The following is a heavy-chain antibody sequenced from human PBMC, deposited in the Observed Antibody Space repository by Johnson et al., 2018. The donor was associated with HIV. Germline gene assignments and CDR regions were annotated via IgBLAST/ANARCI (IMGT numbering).Heavy chain of an antibody. Sequence: QVQLVESGGGLVKPGGSLRLSCAASGFNFSDYYMSWIRQAPGKGLEWISYISNSGSTIYYVDSVKGRFTISRDNSKNTLYLQMNSLRAEDTALYYCAIYGLVTRAFDIWGQGTMVAVSS. CDR1: GFNFSDYY. V-gene: IGHV3-11*04. CDR2: ISNSGSTI. J-gene: IGHJ3*02. D-gene: IGHD2-21*02. CDR3: AIYGLVTRAFDI.